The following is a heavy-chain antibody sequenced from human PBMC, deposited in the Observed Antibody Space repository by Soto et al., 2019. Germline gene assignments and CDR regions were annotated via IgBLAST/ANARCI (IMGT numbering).Heavy chain of an antibody. Sequence: ASVKVSCKASGYTFTSYDINWVRQATGQGLEWMGWMNPNSGNTGYAQKFQGRVTMTSNTSISTAYMELSSLRSEDTAVYYCARETRLKDIVVVAGVDGAVESIYYYYGMDVWGQGTTVTVSS. J-gene: IGHJ6*02. V-gene: IGHV1-8*01. CDR3: ARETRLKDIVVVAGVDGAVESIYYYYGMDV. CDR2: MNPNSGNT. CDR1: GYTFTSYD. D-gene: IGHD2-15*01.